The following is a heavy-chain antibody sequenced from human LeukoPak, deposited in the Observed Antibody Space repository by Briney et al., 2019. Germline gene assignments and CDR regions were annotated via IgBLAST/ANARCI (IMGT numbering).Heavy chain of an antibody. CDR3: ARESQSYSSGWYFSYYYYYMDV. V-gene: IGHV3-23*01. Sequence: GGTLRLSCAASGFTFSSYGMSWVRQAPGKGLEWVSAISGSGGSTSYAQKFRGRVTMTRDTSTSTVYMELSSLRSEDTAVYYCARESQSYSSGWYFSYYYYYMDVWGKGTTVTISS. CDR1: GFTFSSYG. J-gene: IGHJ6*03. D-gene: IGHD6-19*01. CDR2: ISGSGGST.